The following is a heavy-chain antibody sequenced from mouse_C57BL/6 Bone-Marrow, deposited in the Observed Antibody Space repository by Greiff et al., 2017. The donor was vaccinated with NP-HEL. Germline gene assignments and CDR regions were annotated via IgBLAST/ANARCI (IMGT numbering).Heavy chain of an antibody. D-gene: IGHD1-1*01. Sequence: QVQLQQSGAELVKPGASVKLSCKASGYTFTSYWMHWVKQRPGQGLEWIGMIHPNSGSTNYNEKFKSKATLTVDKSSSTANMQLSSLTSEDAAVYYCARRGLRRVYYAMDYWGQGTSVTVSS. CDR3: ARRGLRRVYYAMDY. CDR2: IHPNSGST. CDR1: GYTFTSYW. V-gene: IGHV1-64*01. J-gene: IGHJ4*01.